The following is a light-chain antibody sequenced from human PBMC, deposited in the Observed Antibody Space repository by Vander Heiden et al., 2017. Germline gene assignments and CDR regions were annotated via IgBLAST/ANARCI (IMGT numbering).Light chain of an antibody. V-gene: IGKV3-20*01. CDR3: QQYGSSPPIT. J-gene: IGKJ5*01. CDR1: QSVSSIY. Sequence: EIVLTQSPGTLSLSPGERATLSCRASQSVSSIYFAWYQQKPGQAPRLLIYGASSRATGIQDRFSGSGSGTDFTLTISRLEPEDFAVYYCQQYGSSPPITFGQGTRLEIK. CDR2: GAS.